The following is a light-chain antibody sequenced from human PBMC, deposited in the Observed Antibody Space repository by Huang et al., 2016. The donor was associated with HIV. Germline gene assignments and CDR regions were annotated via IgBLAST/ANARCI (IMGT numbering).Light chain of an antibody. CDR3: QQYYRSPWT. CDR1: RALITS. V-gene: IGKV1-NL1*01. Sequence: DIQMTQSPSSLSASIGDRVTITCRASRALITSLAWSQQQPGKAPKMRLYGASKLEGVVPSRFSGSGYVTDYTLTIRGLQPEDFASYYCQQYYRSPWTFGQGTRVEIK. CDR2: GAS. J-gene: IGKJ1*01.